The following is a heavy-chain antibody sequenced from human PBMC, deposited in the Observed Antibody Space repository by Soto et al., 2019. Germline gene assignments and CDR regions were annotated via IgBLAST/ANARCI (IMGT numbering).Heavy chain of an antibody. CDR1: VGTFSSYA. CDR3: ASLTHYDSSGYSCYWFDP. D-gene: IGHD3-22*01. V-gene: IGHV1-69*13. CDR2: IIPIFGTA. J-gene: IGHJ5*02. Sequence: SGKLSCKASVGTFSSYAISWVRQAPGQGLEWMGGIIPIFGTANYAQKFQGRVTITADESTSTAYMELSSLRSEDTAVYYCASLTHYDSSGYSCYWFDPWGQGTLVSVSS.